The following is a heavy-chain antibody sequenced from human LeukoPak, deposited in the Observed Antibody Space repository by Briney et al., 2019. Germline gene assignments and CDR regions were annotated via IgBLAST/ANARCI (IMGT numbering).Heavy chain of an antibody. CDR3: ARYGAGRSGSYYYYYGMDV. CDR2: IYSGGST. V-gene: IGHV3-66*01. J-gene: IGHJ6*02. D-gene: IGHD1-26*01. Sequence: GGSLRLSCAASGFTVSSNYMSWVRQAPGKGLEWVSVIYSGGSTYYADSVKGRFTISRDNSKNTLYLQMNSLRAEDTAVYYCARYGAGRSGSYYYYYGMDVWGQGTTVTVSS. CDR1: GFTVSSNY.